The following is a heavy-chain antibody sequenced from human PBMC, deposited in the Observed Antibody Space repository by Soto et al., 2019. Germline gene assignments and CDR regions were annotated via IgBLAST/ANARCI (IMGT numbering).Heavy chain of an antibody. D-gene: IGHD6-6*01. V-gene: IGHV3-23*01. CDR3: AKQSRDYYFGVDG. CDR1: GFTFSSYA. Sequence: PGGSLRLSCAASGFTFSSYAMTWVRQAPGKGLEWVSGISGGAGSAYYADSVKGRFTISRDNSKNTLYLQMSSLRAEDTAVYYCAKQSRDYYFGVDGWGQGTTVTVSS. J-gene: IGHJ6*02. CDR2: ISGGAGSA.